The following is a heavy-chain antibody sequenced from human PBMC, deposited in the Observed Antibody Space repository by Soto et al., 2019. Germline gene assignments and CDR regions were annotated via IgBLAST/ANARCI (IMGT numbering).Heavy chain of an antibody. V-gene: IGHV1-69*06. CDR2: IIPIFGTS. Sequence: SVKVSCKASGGTFSSYAISWVRQAPGQGLEWMGGIIPIFGTSNYAQKFQGRVTITADKSTSTAYMELSSLRSEDTAVYYCAREEARTTVTTGYYYGMDVWGQGTTVTVSS. D-gene: IGHD4-17*01. CDR3: AREEARTTVTTGYYYGMDV. CDR1: GGTFSSYA. J-gene: IGHJ6*02.